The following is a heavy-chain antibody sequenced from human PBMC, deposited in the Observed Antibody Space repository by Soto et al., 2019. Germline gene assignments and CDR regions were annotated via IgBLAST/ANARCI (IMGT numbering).Heavy chain of an antibody. V-gene: IGHV1-8*01. J-gene: IGHJ6*03. CDR2: MNPNSGNT. CDR3: ARAKTDYYDFWSGYYYYYYMDV. Sequence: ASVKVSCKASGYTFTSYDINWVRQATGQGLEWMGWMNPNSGNTGYAQKFQGRVTMTRNTSISTAYMELSSLRSEDTAVYYCARAKTDYYDFWSGYYYYYYMDVWGKGTTVTVSS. D-gene: IGHD3-3*01. CDR1: GYTFTSYD.